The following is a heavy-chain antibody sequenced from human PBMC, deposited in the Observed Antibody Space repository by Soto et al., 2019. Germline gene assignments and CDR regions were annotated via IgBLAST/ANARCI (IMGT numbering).Heavy chain of an antibody. D-gene: IGHD5-18*01. Sequence: PGGSLRLSCAASGLTFTSYSMNWVRQAPGKGLEWVSFIHSSSSTIYYADSVKGRFTIPRDNAKNSLYLQMNSLRDEDTAVYYCARDRGYTYGFDFWGQGALVTVSS. CDR3: ARDRGYTYGFDF. CDR1: GLTFTSYS. CDR2: IHSSSSTI. J-gene: IGHJ4*02. V-gene: IGHV3-48*02.